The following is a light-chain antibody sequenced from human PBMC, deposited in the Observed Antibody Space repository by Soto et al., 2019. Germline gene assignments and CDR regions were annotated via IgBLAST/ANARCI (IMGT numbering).Light chain of an antibody. V-gene: IGLV1-40*01. CDR2: GNN. CDR3: QSYDSSLSAVV. CDR1: SSNIGAGYD. J-gene: IGLJ2*01. Sequence: QSVLTQPPSVSGAPGQRVTISCTGSSSNIGAGYDVHWYQQLPGTAPKLLIYGNNNRPSGVPDRFSGSKSGTSASLAITGLQAEDEADCYCQSYDSSLSAVVFGGGTKVTVL.